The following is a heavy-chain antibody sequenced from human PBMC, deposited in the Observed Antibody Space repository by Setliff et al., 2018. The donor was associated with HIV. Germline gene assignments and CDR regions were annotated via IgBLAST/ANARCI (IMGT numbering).Heavy chain of an antibody. Sequence: ASVKVSCKASGYTFTSYAMNWVRQAPGQGLEWMGWINTNTGNPTYAQGFTGRFVFSLDTSVSTAYLQISSLKAEDTAVYYCARDFSGQQLVGGWFDPWGQGTLVTVSS. CDR3: ARDFSGQQLVGGWFDP. V-gene: IGHV7-4-1*02. J-gene: IGHJ5*02. CDR1: GYTFTSYA. D-gene: IGHD6-13*01. CDR2: INTNTGNP.